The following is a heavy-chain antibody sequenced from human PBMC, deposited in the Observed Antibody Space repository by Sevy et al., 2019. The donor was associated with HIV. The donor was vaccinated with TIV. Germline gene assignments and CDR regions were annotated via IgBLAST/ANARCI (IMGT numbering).Heavy chain of an antibody. Sequence: GGSLRLSCAASGFTFRTYGMQWVRQAPGKGLEWVSFIRYDGSDKNYADSVKGRFTISRDNTKNMLFLHMNSLRADDTAVYDCANGDYYFDYWGQGTLVTVSS. V-gene: IGHV3-30*02. CDR1: GFTFRTYG. CDR3: ANGDYYFDY. D-gene: IGHD2-21*02. CDR2: IRYDGSDK. J-gene: IGHJ4*02.